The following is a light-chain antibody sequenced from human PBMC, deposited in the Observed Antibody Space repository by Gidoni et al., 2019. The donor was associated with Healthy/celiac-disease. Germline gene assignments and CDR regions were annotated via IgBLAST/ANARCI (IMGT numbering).Light chain of an antibody. V-gene: IGKV1-17*01. CDR2: AAS. CDR1: QGIRND. J-gene: IGKJ1*01. Sequence: DIQMTQSPSSLSASVGDRVTITCRASQGIRNDLGWYQQKPGKSPKRLIYAASSLQSGVQSRFSGSGSVTEFSLTISSLHPEDFATYYCLQHNSYPPWTFGQGTKVEIK. CDR3: LQHNSYPPWT.